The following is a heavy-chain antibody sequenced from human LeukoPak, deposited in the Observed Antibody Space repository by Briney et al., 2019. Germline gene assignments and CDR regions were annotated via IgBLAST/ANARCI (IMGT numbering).Heavy chain of an antibody. V-gene: IGHV4-39*02. CDR2: IHYSGTT. CDR1: GVSIRGSNYY. Sequence: SETLSLTCNVSGVSIRGSNYYWGLIRQPPGKGLKWIGSIHYSGTTYSNPSLKSRVTISVDTSKNHFYLQLSSVSAADTAVYYCARTSSGPNWFDPWGQGTLVTVSS. J-gene: IGHJ5*02. D-gene: IGHD3-22*01. CDR3: ARTSSGPNWFDP.